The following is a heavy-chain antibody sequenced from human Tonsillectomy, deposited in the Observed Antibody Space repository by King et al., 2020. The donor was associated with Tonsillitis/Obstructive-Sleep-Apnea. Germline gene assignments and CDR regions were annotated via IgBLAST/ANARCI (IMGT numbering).Heavy chain of an antibody. CDR1: GFSFTAFY. V-gene: IGHV1-2*02. CDR2: VAPATGDS. J-gene: IGHJ3*01. D-gene: IGHD2-21*02. Sequence: VQLVQSGTEMRAPGASVKVSCKASGFSFTAFYMHWLRQAPGHGVEWMGCVAPATGDSIYAQRFQVRLIMTRDRSTNTGDMEVSDLISDDTAVYYCAREGGAGDVILDKSFDLWGQGPMVIVSS. CDR3: AREGGAGDVILDKSFDL.